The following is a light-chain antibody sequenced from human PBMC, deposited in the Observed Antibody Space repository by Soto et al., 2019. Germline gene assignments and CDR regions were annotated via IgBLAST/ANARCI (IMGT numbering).Light chain of an antibody. J-gene: IGLJ2*01. CDR1: SSDVGPYNY. CDR2: DVS. V-gene: IGLV2-11*01. CDR3: CSYSGSDSLL. Sequence: QSALTQPRSVSGSPGESVTISCSGTSSDVGPYNYVSWYQQYPGKAPKVMIYDVSERPSEVPVRFSGSKSGNTASLTISGLQAEDEAEYFCCSYSGSDSLLFGGGTQLTVL.